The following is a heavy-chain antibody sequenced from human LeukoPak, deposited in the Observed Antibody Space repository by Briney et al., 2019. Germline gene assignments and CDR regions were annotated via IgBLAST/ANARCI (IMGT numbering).Heavy chain of an antibody. J-gene: IGHJ4*02. CDR3: ARDSIAAGLFDY. CDR2: ISGSGGST. CDR1: GFTFSSYA. Sequence: GGSLRLSCAASGFTFSSYAMSWVRQAPGKGLEWVSAISGSGGSTYYADSVKGRFTISRDNSKNTLYLQMNSLRAEDTAVYYCARDSIAAGLFDYWGQGTLVTVSS. D-gene: IGHD6-25*01. V-gene: IGHV3-23*01.